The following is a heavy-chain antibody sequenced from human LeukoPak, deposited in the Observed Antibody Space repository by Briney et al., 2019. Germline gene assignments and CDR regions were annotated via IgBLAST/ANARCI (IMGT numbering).Heavy chain of an antibody. CDR3: ARDRVGATTALDY. Sequence: ASVKVSCKASGYTFTAYYIHWVRQAPGQGLEWMGWINPNSGGTNYAQKFQGRVTVTRDTSISTAYMELSRLRSEDTAVYYCARDRVGATTALDYWGQGTLVTVSS. D-gene: IGHD1-26*01. V-gene: IGHV1-2*02. CDR1: GYTFTAYY. J-gene: IGHJ4*02. CDR2: INPNSGGT.